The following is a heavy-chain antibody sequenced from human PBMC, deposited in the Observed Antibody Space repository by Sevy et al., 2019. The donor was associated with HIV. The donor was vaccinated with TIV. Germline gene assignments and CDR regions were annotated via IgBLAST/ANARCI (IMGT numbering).Heavy chain of an antibody. CDR2: IKQDGREK. Sequence: GGSLRLSCAASGFTFSSYWMSWVRQAPGKGLEWVANIKQDGREKYYVDSVKGRFTISRDNAKNSLYLQMNSLRAEDTAVYYCAREAYYDFWSGYEFDYWGQGTLVTVSS. CDR3: AREAYYDFWSGYEFDY. D-gene: IGHD3-3*01. CDR1: GFTFSSYW. J-gene: IGHJ4*02. V-gene: IGHV3-7*03.